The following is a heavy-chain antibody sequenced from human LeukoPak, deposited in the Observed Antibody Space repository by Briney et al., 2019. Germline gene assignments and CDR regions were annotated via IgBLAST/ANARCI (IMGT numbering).Heavy chain of an antibody. CDR1: GYTFTSYD. D-gene: IGHD6-6*01. Sequence: ASVKVSCKASGYTFTSYDINWVRQAPGQGLEWMGWINPNSGGTNYAQKFQGRVTMTRDTSISTAYMELSRLRSDDTAVYYCARGDSSSPFDYWGQGTLVTVSS. CDR2: INPNSGGT. V-gene: IGHV1-2*02. J-gene: IGHJ4*02. CDR3: ARGDSSSPFDY.